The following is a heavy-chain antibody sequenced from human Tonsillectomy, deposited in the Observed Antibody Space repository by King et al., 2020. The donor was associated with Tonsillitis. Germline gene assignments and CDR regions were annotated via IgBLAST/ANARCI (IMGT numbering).Heavy chain of an antibody. V-gene: IGHV1-2*02. J-gene: IGHJ3*02. D-gene: IGHD3-10*01. CDR1: GYTFTGYH. CDR2: ISPNSGGT. Sequence: VQLVESGAEVKKPGASVKVSCKASGYTFTGYHMHWVRQARGQGLEWMGWISPNSGGTNYAQMFQGRGTMTRDTSITTAYMELRGLRSDDTAVYYCAKIGTAYGAFDIWGQGTMVTVSS. CDR3: AKIGTAYGAFDI.